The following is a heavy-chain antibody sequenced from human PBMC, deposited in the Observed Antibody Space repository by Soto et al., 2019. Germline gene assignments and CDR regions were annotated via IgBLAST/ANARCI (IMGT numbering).Heavy chain of an antibody. J-gene: IGHJ5*02. V-gene: IGHV3-13*01. CDR3: ARGRVSCSIWIDP. Sequence: GGSLRLSCAASGFTFSTYDMHWVRQVTGKGLEWVSVIGVAGDTVFPRSVKGRSPISRDNAKRSLFLQMSSLRVGDTATYYCARGRVSCSIWIDPWGQGTLVTVS. CDR1: GFTFSTYD. D-gene: IGHD2-15*01. CDR2: IGVAGDT.